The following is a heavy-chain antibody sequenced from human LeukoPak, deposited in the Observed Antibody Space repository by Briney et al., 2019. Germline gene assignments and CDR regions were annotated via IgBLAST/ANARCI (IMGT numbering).Heavy chain of an antibody. CDR2: IYYSGST. Sequence: SETLSLTCTVSGGSVSSGSYYWSWIRQPPGKGLEWIGYIYYSGSTNYNPSLKSRVTISVDTSKNQFSLKLSSVTAADTAVYYCARGYDSKSSWFDPWGQGTLVTVSS. D-gene: IGHD3-3*01. J-gene: IGHJ5*02. CDR1: GGSVSSGSYY. CDR3: ARGYDSKSSWFDP. V-gene: IGHV4-61*01.